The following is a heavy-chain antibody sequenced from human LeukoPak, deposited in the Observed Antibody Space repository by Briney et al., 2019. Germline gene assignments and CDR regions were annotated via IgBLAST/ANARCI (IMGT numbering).Heavy chain of an antibody. CDR3: ARGPYSSGWTTFDY. CDR2: ISYDGSIK. CDR1: GFTFRSYA. J-gene: IGHJ4*02. Sequence: GGSLRLSCAASGFTFRSYAMHWVRQAPGKGLVWVALISYDGSIKSYADSVKGRFTISRDNSKNTLYVQMNSLRTDDTAVYYCARGPYSSGWTTFDYWGQGILVTVFS. D-gene: IGHD6-19*01. V-gene: IGHV3-30*04.